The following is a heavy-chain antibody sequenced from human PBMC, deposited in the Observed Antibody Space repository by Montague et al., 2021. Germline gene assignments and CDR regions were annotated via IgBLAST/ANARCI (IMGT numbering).Heavy chain of an antibody. V-gene: IGHV3-74*01. D-gene: IGHD6-13*01. CDR2: ITLDRSST. CDR3: ARNLASAAPGAFDI. J-gene: IGHJ3*02. Sequence: SLRLSCAASGFSFSSYWMHWVRQAPGKGLLWVSRITLDRSSTTFADSAKGRFTTSRDNAKATLYLQMNSLRVEDTAVYYCARNLASAAPGAFDIWGQGTMVTVSS. CDR1: GFSFSSYW.